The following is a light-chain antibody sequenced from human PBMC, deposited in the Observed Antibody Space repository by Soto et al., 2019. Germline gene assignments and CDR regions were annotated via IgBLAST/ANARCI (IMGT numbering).Light chain of an antibody. CDR3: QQYGSSPRT. V-gene: IGKV3-20*01. Sequence: VLTQSPGTLSLSPGERATLSCRASQSVSSSYLAWYQQKPGQAPRLLIYGASSRATGIPDRFSGSGYGTDFTLTISRLEPEDFAVYYCQQYGSSPRTFGPGTKVDIK. J-gene: IGKJ3*01. CDR1: QSVSSSY. CDR2: GAS.